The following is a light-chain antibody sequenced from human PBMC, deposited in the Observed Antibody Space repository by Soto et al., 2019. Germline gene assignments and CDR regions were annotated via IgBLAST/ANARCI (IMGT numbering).Light chain of an antibody. J-gene: IGKJ3*01. V-gene: IGKV1-9*01. Sequence: IQLTQSPSSLSASVGDRVTISCRASHAISSYLAWYQQKPGKAPKLLFYAASTLQSGVPSRFSGSGSGTDFTLTISSLQPGDFATYYCQQLDTYPPFGPGTKVDIK. CDR1: HAISSY. CDR3: QQLDTYPP. CDR2: AAS.